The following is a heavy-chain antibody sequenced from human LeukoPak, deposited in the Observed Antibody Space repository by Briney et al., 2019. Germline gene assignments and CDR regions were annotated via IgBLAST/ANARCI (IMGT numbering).Heavy chain of an antibody. CDR2: IKPNSGGT. J-gene: IGHJ4*02. CDR3: ARGSSAYDLWSGPFLDC. Sequence: ASVKVSCKASGYTFAGYHIHWVRQAPGQGLEWMGWIKPNSGGTKYARKFQGRVTMTRDTSIRTAYMEMSSLRSDDTAVYYCARGSSAYDLWSGPFLDCWGQGTPVTVSS. D-gene: IGHD3-3*01. CDR1: GYTFAGYH. V-gene: IGHV1-2*02.